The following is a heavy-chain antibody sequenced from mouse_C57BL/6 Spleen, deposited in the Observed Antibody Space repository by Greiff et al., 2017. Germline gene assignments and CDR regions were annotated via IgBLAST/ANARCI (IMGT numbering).Heavy chain of an antibody. J-gene: IGHJ4*01. D-gene: IGHD3-2*02. V-gene: IGHV1-55*01. CDR3: ARPQLRLRGAMDY. CDR2: IYPGSGST. CDR1: GYTFTSYR. Sequence: QVQLQQPGAELVKPGASVKMSCKASGYTFTSYRITWVKQRPGQGLEWIGDIYPGSGSTNYNEKFKSKATLTVDTSSSTAYMQLSSLTSEDSAVYYCARPQLRLRGAMDYWGQGTSVTVSS.